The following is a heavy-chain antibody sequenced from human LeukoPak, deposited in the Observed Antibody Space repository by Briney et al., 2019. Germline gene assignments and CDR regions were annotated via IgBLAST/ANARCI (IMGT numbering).Heavy chain of an antibody. CDR1: GYSISSGYY. CDR2: IYYSGST. V-gene: IGHV4-38-2*02. J-gene: IGHJ4*02. D-gene: IGHD3-22*01. Sequence: SETLSLTCAVSGYSISSGYYWGWIRQPPGKGLEWIGYIYYSGSTYYNPSLKSRVTISVDTSKNQFSLKLSSVTAADTAVYYCAREEYYYDSSGFLSPLGIDYWGQGTLVTVSS. CDR3: AREEYYYDSSGFLSPLGIDY.